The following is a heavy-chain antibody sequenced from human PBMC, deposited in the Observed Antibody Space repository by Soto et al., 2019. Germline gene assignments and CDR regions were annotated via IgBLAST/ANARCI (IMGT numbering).Heavy chain of an antibody. CDR3: FIDRYGEHRYLLAF. CDR1: GGSISSGGYS. J-gene: IGHJ6*02. V-gene: IGHV4-30-2*01. CDR2: IYHSGST. D-gene: IGHD4-17*01. Sequence: SETLSLTCAVSGGSISSGGYSWSWIRQPPGKGLEWIGYIYHSGSTYYNPSLKSRVTISVDRSKNQFSLKLSSVTAADTAVYYCFIDRYGEHRYLLAFCGQGSTVPVSS.